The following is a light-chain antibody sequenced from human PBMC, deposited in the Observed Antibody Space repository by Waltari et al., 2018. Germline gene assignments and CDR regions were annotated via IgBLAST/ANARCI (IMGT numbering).Light chain of an antibody. CDR3: TSYSGSDTVV. V-gene: IGLV2-8*01. Sequence: QAALTQPPSESGSPGQSVTISCTGTSSELGGYNYVSWYQQHPGKAPKLIIYEVTERPSGVPDRFSGSKSGNTASLTVSGLRTEDEADYYCTSYSGSDTVVFGGGTKLTVL. J-gene: IGLJ2*01. CDR1: SSELGGYNY. CDR2: EVT.